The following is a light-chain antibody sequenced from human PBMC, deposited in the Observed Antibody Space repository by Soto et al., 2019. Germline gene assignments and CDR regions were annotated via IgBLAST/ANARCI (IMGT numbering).Light chain of an antibody. J-gene: IGKJ1*01. CDR3: RQLNTHPRT. CDR2: TAS. CDR1: QSIKNY. V-gene: IGKV1-39*01. Sequence: DIQMTQSPSSLSASVGDRVTITCRASQSIKNYLNWYQQKPGKAPKLLIYTASTLQSGVPSRFSGSGSGTDFTLTITSLQPEDFATYYCRQLNTHPRTFGQGTKVDIK.